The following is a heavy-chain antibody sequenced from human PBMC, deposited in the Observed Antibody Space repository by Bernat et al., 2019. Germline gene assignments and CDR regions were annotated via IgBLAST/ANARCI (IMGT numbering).Heavy chain of an antibody. CDR1: GFTFSSYG. J-gene: IGHJ4*02. Sequence: QVQLVESGGGVVQHGRSLRLSCAASGFTFSSYGMHWVRQAPGKGLEWVAVISYDGSNKYYADSVKGRFTISRDNSKNTLYLQMNSLRAEDTAVYYCAKDLEEAVVCENWGQGTLVTVSS. D-gene: IGHD3-22*01. V-gene: IGHV3-30*18. CDR2: ISYDGSNK. CDR3: AKDLEEAVVCEN.